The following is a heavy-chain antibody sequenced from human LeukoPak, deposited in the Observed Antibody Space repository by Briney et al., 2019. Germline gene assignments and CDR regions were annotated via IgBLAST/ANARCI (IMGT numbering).Heavy chain of an antibody. CDR1: GGSISSGSHY. J-gene: IGHJ4*02. CDR2: IYTSGST. V-gene: IGHV4-61*02. Sequence: PSQTLSLTCTVSGGSISSGSHYWSWIRQPAGKGLEWIGRIYTSGSTYYNPSLKSRVTISVDTSKNQFSLKLSSVTAADTAVYYCARDMVRGVTIYWGQGTLVTVSS. D-gene: IGHD3-10*01. CDR3: ARDMVRGVTIY.